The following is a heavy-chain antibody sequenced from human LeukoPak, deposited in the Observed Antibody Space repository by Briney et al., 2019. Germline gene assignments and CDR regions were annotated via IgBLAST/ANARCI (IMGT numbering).Heavy chain of an antibody. CDR2: VNPNSGFT. J-gene: IGHJ3*02. CDR1: GYPFTGYY. V-gene: IGHV1-2*02. D-gene: IGHD5-18*01. CDR3: ARQDTAMVIVGAFDI. Sequence: ASVKVSCKASGYPFTGYYLHWVRQAPGQGLEWMGWVNPNSGFTNYAQKFQGRVTMTRDTSISTAYMELSRLRSDDTAVYYCARQDTAMVIVGAFDIWGQGTMVTVSS.